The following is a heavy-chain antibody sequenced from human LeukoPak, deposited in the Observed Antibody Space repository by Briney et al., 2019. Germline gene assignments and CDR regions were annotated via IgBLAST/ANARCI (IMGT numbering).Heavy chain of an antibody. CDR2: INPNSGGT. D-gene: IGHD4-17*01. CDR1: GYTLTDYY. V-gene: IGHV1-2*02. Sequence: ASVKVSCKASGYTLTDYYIHWVRQAAGQGLEWMGWINPNSGGTNYAQKFQGRVTMTRDTSISTAYMELSSLRSDDTAVYYCARDMLPVTTRTTPGTWGQGTLVTVSS. CDR3: ARDMLPVTTRTTPGT. J-gene: IGHJ5*02.